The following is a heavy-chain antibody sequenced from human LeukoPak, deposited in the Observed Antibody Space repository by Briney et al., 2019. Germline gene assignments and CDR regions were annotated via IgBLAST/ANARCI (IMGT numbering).Heavy chain of an antibody. V-gene: IGHV4-4*02. J-gene: IGHJ6*02. D-gene: IGHD2-2*01. CDR1: GGSISSSHW. CDR2: IHHSGRT. Sequence: SGTLPLTCAVSGGSISSSHWWSWVRQPPGKGLEWIGEIHHSGRTNYNPSLKSRVTISVDKSKNQFSLKLSSVTAADTAVYYCTRTSGYCGSTSCSAAAYYYGMDVCGQGTTVTVSS. CDR3: TRTSGYCGSTSCSAAAYYYGMDV.